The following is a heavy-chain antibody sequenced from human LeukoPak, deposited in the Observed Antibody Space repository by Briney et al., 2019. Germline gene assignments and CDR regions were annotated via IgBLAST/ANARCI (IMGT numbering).Heavy chain of an antibody. CDR1: GFTVSSNY. CDR2: IYSGGNT. J-gene: IGHJ6*02. D-gene: IGHD2-15*01. Sequence: GGSLRLSCAASGFTVSSNYMSWVRQAPGKGLEWVSVIYSGGNTYYADSVKGRFTISRDNSKNTLYLQMNSLRAEDTAVYYCAKDSDCSGGSCYLYYYYCGMDVWGQGTTVTVSS. V-gene: IGHV3-53*01. CDR3: AKDSDCSGGSCYLYYYYCGMDV.